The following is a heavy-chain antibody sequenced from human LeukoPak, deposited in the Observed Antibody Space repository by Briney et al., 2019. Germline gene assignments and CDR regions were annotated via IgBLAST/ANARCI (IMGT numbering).Heavy chain of an antibody. V-gene: IGHV3-23*01. CDR2: ISGSGGST. CDR3: ATISGYYPGYFDY. J-gene: IGHJ4*02. Sequence: PGGSLRLSCAASGFTFSSYAMSWVRQAPGKGLEWVSAISGSGGSTYYADSVKGRFTISRDNSKNTLYLQMNSLRAEDTAVYYCATISGYYPGYFDYLGQGTLVTVSS. CDR1: GFTFSSYA. D-gene: IGHD3-22*01.